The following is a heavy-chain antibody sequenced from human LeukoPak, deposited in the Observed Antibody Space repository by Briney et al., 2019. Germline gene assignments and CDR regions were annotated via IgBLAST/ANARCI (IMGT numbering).Heavy chain of an antibody. CDR2: INHSGST. V-gene: IGHV4-34*01. J-gene: IGHJ6*03. D-gene: IGHD4-23*01. CDR3: ARAAYYGGNSVVYYYYYMDV. Sequence: SETLSLTCAVYGGSFSGYYWSWIRQPPGKGLKWIGEINHSGSTNYNPSLKSRVTISVDTSKNQFSLKLSSVTAADTAVYYCARAAYYGGNSVVYYYYYMDVWGKGTTVTVSS. CDR1: GGSFSGYY.